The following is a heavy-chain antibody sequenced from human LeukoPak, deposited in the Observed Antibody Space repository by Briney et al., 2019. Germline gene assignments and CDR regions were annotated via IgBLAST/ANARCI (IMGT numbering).Heavy chain of an antibody. CDR2: IWYDGSNK. Sequence: GGSLRFSCAAPGFTFSGYGMHWLRQAPGKGLKWVAVIWYDGSNKYYADSGKGPITISRDNSKNTMYMQMNSMRAEDTAVYYCARANQDGSSSIYYYYYYMDVWGKGTTVTVSS. CDR1: GFTFSGYG. V-gene: IGHV3-33*01. J-gene: IGHJ6*03. CDR3: ARANQDGSSSIYYYYYYMDV. D-gene: IGHD6-13*01.